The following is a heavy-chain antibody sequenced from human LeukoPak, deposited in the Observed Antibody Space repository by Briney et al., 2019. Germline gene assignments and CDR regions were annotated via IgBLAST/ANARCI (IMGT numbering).Heavy chain of an antibody. CDR3: AKVPDSSGYYFCFEY. V-gene: IGHV3-23*01. Sequence: GGSLRLSCAASGFSFSSYAMSWVRQAPGKGLEWVSGISGSGGRTYYADSVKGRFTISRDNSKNTLYLQMNSLRAEDTAVYYCAKVPDSSGYYFCFEYWGQGALVT. CDR2: ISGSGGRT. J-gene: IGHJ4*02. CDR1: GFSFSSYA. D-gene: IGHD3-22*01.